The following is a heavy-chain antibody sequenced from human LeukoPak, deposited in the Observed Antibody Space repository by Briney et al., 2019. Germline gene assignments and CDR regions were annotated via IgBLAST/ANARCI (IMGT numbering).Heavy chain of an antibody. D-gene: IGHD4-17*01. CDR1: GSSISSGYY. Sequence: SETLSLTCTVSGSSISSGYYWDWIRQPPGKGLEWIGSLYHSGNTYYNPSLKSRVTILVDTSKNQFSLKLRSVTAADTAVYYCARHDYGDYGGVDYWGQGTLVTVSS. J-gene: IGHJ4*02. CDR2: LYHSGNT. V-gene: IGHV4-38-2*02. CDR3: ARHDYGDYGGVDY.